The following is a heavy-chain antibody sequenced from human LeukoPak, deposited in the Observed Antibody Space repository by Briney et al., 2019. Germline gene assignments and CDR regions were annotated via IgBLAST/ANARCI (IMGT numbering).Heavy chain of an antibody. CDR2: MKQDGSAK. CDR1: GFTFSAYW. D-gene: IGHD3-16*01. V-gene: IGHV3-7*01. J-gene: IGHJ4*02. CDR3: ARDDVGALDY. Sequence: GGSLRLSCAASGFTFSAYWMAWVRQAPGKGLEWVANMKQDGSAKHYVDSVKGRLTISRDNVRNSLYLQMNSLRAEDSAVYYCARDDVGALDYWGQGTLVTVSS.